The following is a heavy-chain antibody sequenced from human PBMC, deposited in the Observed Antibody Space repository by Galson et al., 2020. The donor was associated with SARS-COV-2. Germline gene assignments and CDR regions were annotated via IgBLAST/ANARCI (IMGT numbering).Heavy chain of an antibody. V-gene: IGHV3-21*01. CDR2: ISSSSSYI. CDR1: GFTFSSYS. Sequence: GASLKISCAASGFTFSSYSMNWVRQAPGKGLEWVSSISSSSSYIYYADSVKGRFTISRDNAKNSLYLQMNSLRAEDTAVYDCARDRGYDYVWGSYRYYDYWGQGTLVTVSS. J-gene: IGHJ4*02. D-gene: IGHD3-16*02. CDR3: ARDRGYDYVWGSYRYYDY.